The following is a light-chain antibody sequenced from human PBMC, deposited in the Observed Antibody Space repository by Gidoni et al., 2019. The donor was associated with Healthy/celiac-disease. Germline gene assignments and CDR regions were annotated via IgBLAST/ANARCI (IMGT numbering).Light chain of an antibody. CDR2: DAS. V-gene: IGKV1-5*01. J-gene: IGKJ1*01. CDR3: KQYNSYSRT. CDR1: QSLSSW. Sequence: DIQITQSPSTLSASVGDRVTIPCRASQSLSSWLAWYQQKPGKAPKLLIYDASSLESGVPSRFSGSGSGTEFTLTISSLQPDDFATYYCKQYNSYSRTFGQGTKVEIK.